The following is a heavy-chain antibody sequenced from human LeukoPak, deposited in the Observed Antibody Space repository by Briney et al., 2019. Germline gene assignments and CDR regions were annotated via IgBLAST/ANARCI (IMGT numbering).Heavy chain of an antibody. CDR2: INHSGST. CDR1: GGSFSGYY. V-gene: IGHV4-34*01. Sequence: PSETLSLTCAVYGGSFSGYYWSWIRQPPGKGLEWIGEINHSGSTNYNPSLKSRVTISVDTSKNQFSLKLSSVTAADTAVYYCARDYSDYIIDYWGQGTLVTVSS. J-gene: IGHJ4*02. CDR3: ARDYSDYIIDY. D-gene: IGHD4-11*01.